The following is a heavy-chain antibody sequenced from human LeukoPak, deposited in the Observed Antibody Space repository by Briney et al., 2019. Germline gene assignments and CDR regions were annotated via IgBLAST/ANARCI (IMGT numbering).Heavy chain of an antibody. V-gene: IGHV4-61*02. D-gene: IGHD5-12*01. CDR2: IYTSGST. CDR3: ARERLRGYDKGFDY. Sequence: SETLSLTCTVSGGSISSGSYYWSWIRQPAGKGLEWIGRIYTSGSTNYNPSLKSRVTISVDTSKNQFSLKLSSVTAADTAVYYCARERLRGYDKGFDYWGQGTLVTVSS. J-gene: IGHJ4*02. CDR1: GGSISSGSYY.